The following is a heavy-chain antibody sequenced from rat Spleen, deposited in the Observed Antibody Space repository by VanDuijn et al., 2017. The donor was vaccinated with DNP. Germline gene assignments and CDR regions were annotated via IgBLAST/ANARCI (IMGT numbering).Heavy chain of an antibody. CDR3: ARFGPDLDY. V-gene: IGHV3-1*01. CDR2: ISYSGRA. CDR1: DYSITSDY. D-gene: IGHD3-1*01. J-gene: IGHJ2*01. Sequence: EVQLQESGPGLVKPSQSLSLTCSVTDYSITSDYWGWIRKFPGNKMEWMGFISYSGRANYNPSLKSRFSITRDTSKNQFFLQLNSVTTEDTATYYCARFGPDLDYWGQGVMVTVSS.